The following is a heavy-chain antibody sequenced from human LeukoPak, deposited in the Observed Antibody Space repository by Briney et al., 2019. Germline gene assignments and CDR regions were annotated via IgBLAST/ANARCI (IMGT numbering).Heavy chain of an antibody. V-gene: IGHV4-31*03. D-gene: IGHD4-11*01. J-gene: IGHJ5*02. CDR1: GGSISSGGYY. CDR2: IYYSGST. Sequence: SETLSLACTVSGGSISSGGYYWSWIRQHPGKGLEWIGYIYYSGSTYYNPSLKSRVTISVDTSKNQFSLKLSSVTAADTAVYYCAREIYRNYVVRWFDPWGQGTLVTVSS. CDR3: AREIYRNYVVRWFDP.